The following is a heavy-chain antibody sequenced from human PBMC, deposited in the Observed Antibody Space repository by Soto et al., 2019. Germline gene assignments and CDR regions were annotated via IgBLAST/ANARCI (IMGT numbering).Heavy chain of an antibody. J-gene: IGHJ4*02. CDR3: SKDGGGYCSRPSCYAFSFCYFDF. V-gene: IGHV3-30*18. D-gene: IGHD2-2*01. CDR1: GFTFSSYG. CDR2: ISYDGSNK. Sequence: GGSLRLSCAASGFTFSSYGMHWVRQAPGKGLEWVAVISYDGSNKYYADSVKGRFTISRDNSKNTLYLQMNSLRAEDTAVYYCSKDGGGYCSRPSCYAFSFCYFDFWGQGALITVAS.